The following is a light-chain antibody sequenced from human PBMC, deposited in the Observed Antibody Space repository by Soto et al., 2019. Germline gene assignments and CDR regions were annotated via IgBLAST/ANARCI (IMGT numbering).Light chain of an antibody. Sequence: GERGSITCQARQGISIDLAWYQQKPGKAPTLLIYAASTLQSKVPSRFSGSGSGTDFTLTISSLQPEDFATYYCQKYNSAPQTFGQGTKVDIK. CDR1: QGISID. J-gene: IGKJ1*01. CDR2: AAS. V-gene: IGKV1-9*01. CDR3: QKYNSAPQT.